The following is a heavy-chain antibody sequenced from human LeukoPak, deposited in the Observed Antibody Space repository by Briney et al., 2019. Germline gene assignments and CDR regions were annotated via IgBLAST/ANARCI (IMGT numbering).Heavy chain of an antibody. V-gene: IGHV3-74*01. CDR3: ARGGPDHAFDI. Sequence: GGSLRLSCAASGFTFSSYWMHWVRQAPGKGLVWVSRIKSDGSTNYADSVKGRFTISRDNAKKTVSLQMNSLRAEDTGVYYCARGGPDHAFDIWGQGTKVTVSS. CDR2: IKSDGST. J-gene: IGHJ3*02. CDR1: GFTFSSYW. D-gene: IGHD1-14*01.